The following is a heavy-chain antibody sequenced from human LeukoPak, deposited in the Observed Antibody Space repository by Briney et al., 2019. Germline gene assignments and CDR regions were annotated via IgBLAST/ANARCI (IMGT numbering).Heavy chain of an antibody. Sequence: GGSLRLSCAASGFTVSSNYMSWVRQAPGKGLEWVSVIYSGGSTYYADSVKGRFTISRDNSKNTLYLQMNSLRAEDTAVYYCARVRRLRYFDWLPIYWGQGTLVTVSS. D-gene: IGHD3-9*01. V-gene: IGHV3-66*01. CDR3: ARVRRLRYFDWLPIY. CDR1: GFTVSSNY. CDR2: IYSGGST. J-gene: IGHJ4*02.